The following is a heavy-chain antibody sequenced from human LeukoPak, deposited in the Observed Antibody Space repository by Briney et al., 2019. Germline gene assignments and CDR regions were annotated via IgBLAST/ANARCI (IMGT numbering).Heavy chain of an antibody. CDR2: IKEDGSQE. V-gene: IGHV3-7*01. J-gene: IGHJ4*02. D-gene: IGHD1-1*01. CDR3: ASRCTTGWHGFDY. CDR1: GFTFSNYW. Sequence: AGGSLRLSCGASGFTFSNYWMSWVRQAPGKGLEWVANIKEDGSQENYVDSVKGRFTISRDNAENSLYLQMDSLRAEDTAVYYCASRCTTGWHGFDYWGQGTLVTVSS.